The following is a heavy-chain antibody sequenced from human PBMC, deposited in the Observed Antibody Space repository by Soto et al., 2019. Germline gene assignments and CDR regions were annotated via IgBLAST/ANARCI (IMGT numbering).Heavy chain of an antibody. Sequence: QVQLVESGGGVVQPGRSLRLSCAASGFTFSSYAMHWVRQAPSKGLEWVAVISYDGSNKYYADSVKGRFTISRDNSKNTLYLQMNSLRAEDTAVYYCARETYYYDSSGYYYVGYFDYWGQGTLVTVSS. J-gene: IGHJ4*02. V-gene: IGHV3-30-3*01. CDR2: ISYDGSNK. D-gene: IGHD3-22*01. CDR1: GFTFSSYA. CDR3: ARETYYYDSSGYYYVGYFDY.